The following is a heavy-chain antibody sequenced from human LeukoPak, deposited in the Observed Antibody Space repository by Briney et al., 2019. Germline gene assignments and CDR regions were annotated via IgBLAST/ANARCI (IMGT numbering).Heavy chain of an antibody. V-gene: IGHV3-33*06. Sequence: GGSLRLSCAASGFTFSSYGTHWVRQAPGKGLEWVAVIWYDGSNKYYADSVKGRFTISRDNSKNTLYLQMNSLRAEDTAVYYCAKDFGSYLGAFDIWGQGTMVTVSS. D-gene: IGHD1-26*01. CDR3: AKDFGSYLGAFDI. CDR2: IWYDGSNK. CDR1: GFTFSSYG. J-gene: IGHJ3*02.